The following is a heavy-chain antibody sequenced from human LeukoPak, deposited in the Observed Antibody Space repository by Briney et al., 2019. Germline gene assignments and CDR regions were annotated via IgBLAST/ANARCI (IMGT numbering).Heavy chain of an antibody. Sequence: KPGGSLRLSCAASGFTFSSYSMNWVRQAPGKWLEWVSSISSSSYIYYADSVKGRFTISRDNAKNSLYLQMNSLRAEDTAVYYCARPLCSSTSCPLDYWGQGTLVTVSS. D-gene: IGHD2-2*01. V-gene: IGHV3-21*01. CDR1: GFTFSSYS. CDR3: ARPLCSSTSCPLDY. CDR2: ISSSSYI. J-gene: IGHJ4*02.